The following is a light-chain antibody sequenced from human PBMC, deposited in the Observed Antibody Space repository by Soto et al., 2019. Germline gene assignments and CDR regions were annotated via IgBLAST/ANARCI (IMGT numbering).Light chain of an antibody. V-gene: IGKV3-20*01. J-gene: IGKJ4*01. CDR3: QQYALSPIT. CDR2: DAS. Sequence: EIVLTQSPGTLSLSPGERATLSCGASQSVPKDYLAWYQQKPGQPPRLLIYDASARATDIQDRFSGSGSGSDFTLTISRLEPEDCAVHACQQYALSPITFGGGTKVEIK. CDR1: QSVPKDY.